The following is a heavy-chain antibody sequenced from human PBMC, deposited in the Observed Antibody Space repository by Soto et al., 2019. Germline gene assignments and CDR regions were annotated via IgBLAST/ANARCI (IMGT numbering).Heavy chain of an antibody. CDR2: ISSGSGT. Sequence: EVQLLGSGGGLVQPGGSLRLSCAASRFTFSNLAMAWVRQAPGKGLEWVSSISSGSGTYYADSVKGRFTISRHNSKNTLYLQMDSLRGEDTAVYYCAIVEAVDYWGQGTLVTVSS. J-gene: IGHJ4*02. CDR3: AIVEAVDY. V-gene: IGHV3-23*01. CDR1: RFTFSNLA. D-gene: IGHD6-19*01.